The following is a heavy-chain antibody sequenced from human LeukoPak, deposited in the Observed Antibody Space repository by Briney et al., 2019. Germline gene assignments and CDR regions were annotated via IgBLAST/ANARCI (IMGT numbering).Heavy chain of an antibody. CDR3: ASGQWIQLWLSSYFDY. J-gene: IGHJ4*02. CDR2: ISGSGGET. Sequence: PGGSLRLSCAASGFTFSNYAMSWVRQAPGKGLEWVSAISGSGGETYYAESVKGRFTISRDNSKNTLYMQMNSLRAEDTAVYYCASGQWIQLWLSSYFDYWGQGTLVTVSS. CDR1: GFTFSNYA. D-gene: IGHD5-18*01. V-gene: IGHV3-23*01.